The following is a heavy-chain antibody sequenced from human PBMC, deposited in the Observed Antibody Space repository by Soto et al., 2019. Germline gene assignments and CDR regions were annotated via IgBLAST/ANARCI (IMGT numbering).Heavy chain of an antibody. D-gene: IGHD6-13*01. J-gene: IGHJ4*02. CDR2: INHSGST. V-gene: IGHV4-34*01. CDR3: ARHSRRYYFDY. CDR1: GGSFSGYY. Sequence: QVQLQQWGAGLLKPSETLSLTCAVYGGSFSGYYWSWIRQPPGKGPEWIGEINHSGSTNYNPSLKSRVTISVDTSKNQFSLKLSSVTAADTAVYYCARHSRRYYFDYWGQGTLVTVSS.